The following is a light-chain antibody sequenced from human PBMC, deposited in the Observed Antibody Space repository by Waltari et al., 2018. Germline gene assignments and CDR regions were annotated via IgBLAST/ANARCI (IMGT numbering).Light chain of an antibody. CDR1: QSIGST. CDR3: HQSSVLPYT. J-gene: IGKJ2*01. CDR2: FAS. V-gene: IGKV6-21*02. Sequence: EIVLSQSRDYQSVAQKEKVTITCRASQSIGSTLHWYQQKPDQSPKLLIKFASQSISGVPSRFSGSGSGTDFTLTISSLEAEDAATYYCHQSSVLPYTFGQGAKLEIK.